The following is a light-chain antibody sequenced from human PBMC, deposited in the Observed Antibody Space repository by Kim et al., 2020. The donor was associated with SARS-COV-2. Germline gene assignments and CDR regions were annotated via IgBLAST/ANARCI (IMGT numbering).Light chain of an antibody. CDR1: QSVSSS. V-gene: IGKV3-15*01. CDR2: GVS. J-gene: IGKJ2*01. CDR3: QQYSDWPPYT. Sequence: EVVMTQSPATLSVSPGETATLPCRASQSVSSSLAWYQQKPGQAPRLLIYGVSTRASGIPARFTGTGSGTQFTLIISSLQSEDLAVYYCQQYSDWPPYTFGQGTKLEI.